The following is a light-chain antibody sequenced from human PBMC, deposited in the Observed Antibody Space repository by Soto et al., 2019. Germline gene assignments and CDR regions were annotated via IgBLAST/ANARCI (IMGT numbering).Light chain of an antibody. CDR3: CSYTVSATLV. J-gene: IGLJ3*02. V-gene: IGLV2-14*01. Sequence: QSVLTQPASVSGSPGQSITISCSGITNDIGGYNYVSWYQHHPGKVPKVIIYEVRNRPSGVSNRFSGSKSGNTASLTISGLQAEDEADYYCCSYTVSATLVFGGGTKLTVL. CDR1: TNDIGGYNY. CDR2: EVR.